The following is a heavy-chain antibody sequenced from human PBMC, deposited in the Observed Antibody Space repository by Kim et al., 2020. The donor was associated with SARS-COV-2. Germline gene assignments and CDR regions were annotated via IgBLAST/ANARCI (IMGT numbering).Heavy chain of an antibody. D-gene: IGHD6-13*01. CDR1: GFTFSSYG. Sequence: GGSLRLSCAASGFTFSSYGMHWVRQAPGKGLEWVAVISYDGSNKYYADSVKGRFTISRDNSKNTLYLQMNSLRAEDTAVYYCAKGLWDGTAAGIDYWGQGTLVTVSS. CDR2: ISYDGSNK. CDR3: AKGLWDGTAAGIDY. V-gene: IGHV3-30*18. J-gene: IGHJ4*02.